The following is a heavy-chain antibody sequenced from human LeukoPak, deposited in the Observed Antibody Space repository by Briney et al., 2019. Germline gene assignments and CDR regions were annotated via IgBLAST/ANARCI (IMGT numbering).Heavy chain of an antibody. CDR1: GFTFSSYA. CDR3: ARVGYTSYYYYGMDV. CDR2: ISSNGGST. Sequence: PGGSLRLSCAASGFTFSSYAMHWVRQAPGKGLEHVSAISSNGGSTYYANSVKGRFTISRDNSKNTLYLQMGSLRAEDMAVYYCARVGYTSYYYYGMDVWGQGTTVTVSS. J-gene: IGHJ6*02. D-gene: IGHD6-13*01. V-gene: IGHV3-64*01.